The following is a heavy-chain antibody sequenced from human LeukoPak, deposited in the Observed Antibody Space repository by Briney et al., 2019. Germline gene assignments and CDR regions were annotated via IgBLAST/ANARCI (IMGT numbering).Heavy chain of an antibody. CDR1: GGTFISYA. Sequence: ASVKVSCKASGGTFISYAISWVRQAPGQGLEWMGGIIPIFGTANYAQKFQGRVTITADESTSTAYMELSSLRSEDTAVYYCARGTHGSSSWYVLGNYYYYYGMDVWGQGTTVTVSS. D-gene: IGHD6-13*01. J-gene: IGHJ6*02. CDR2: IIPIFGTA. CDR3: ARGTHGSSSWYVLGNYYYYYGMDV. V-gene: IGHV1-69*13.